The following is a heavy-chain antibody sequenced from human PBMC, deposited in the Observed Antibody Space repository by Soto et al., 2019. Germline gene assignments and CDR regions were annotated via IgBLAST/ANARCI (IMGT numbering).Heavy chain of an antibody. CDR3: ARDSGFRRDGYNLFDF. CDR2: FFIGGNT. V-gene: IGHV4-39*07. Sequence: SETLSLTCSVSGGSITGGSISRTTYYWGWMRQPPGKGLEWIASFFIGGNTYYNPSLKSRVTTSVDTSKNQFSLKLSSVTSADTAVYYCARDSGFRRDGYNLFDFWGQGTLVTVSS. D-gene: IGHD5-12*01. CDR1: GGSISRTTYY. J-gene: IGHJ4*02.